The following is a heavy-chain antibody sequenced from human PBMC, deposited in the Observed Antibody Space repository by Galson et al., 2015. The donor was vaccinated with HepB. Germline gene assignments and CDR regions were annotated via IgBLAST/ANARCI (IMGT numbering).Heavy chain of an antibody. CDR1: GYGFSSYW. D-gene: IGHD3-22*01. J-gene: IGHJ3*01. Sequence: QSGAEVKKPGESLKISCKGSGYGFSSYWIGWVRQTPGKGLEWTGMIYCGGSDTTYRPSFQGQVTMSADKSIRTAYLQWGSLKASDTAIYYCARKSYYDGSGYDAFDVWGQGTTVTVSA. V-gene: IGHV5-51*01. CDR2: IYCGGSDT. CDR3: ARKSYYDGSGYDAFDV.